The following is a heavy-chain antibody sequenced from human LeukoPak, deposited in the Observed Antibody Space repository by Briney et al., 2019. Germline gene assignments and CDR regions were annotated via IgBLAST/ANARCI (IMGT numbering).Heavy chain of an antibody. J-gene: IGHJ4*02. Sequence: SETLSLTCTVSGGSISSSSYSWGWIRQPPGKGLEWIGSIYYSGSTYYNPSLKSRVTISVDTSKNQFSLKLSSVTAADTAVYYCARSIAAAWYVGYWGQGTLVTVSS. V-gene: IGHV4-39*01. CDR1: GGSISSSSYS. CDR3: ARSIAAAWYVGY. D-gene: IGHD6-13*01. CDR2: IYYSGST.